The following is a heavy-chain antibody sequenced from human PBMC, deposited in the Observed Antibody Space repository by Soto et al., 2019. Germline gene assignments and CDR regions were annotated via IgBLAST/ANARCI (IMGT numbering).Heavy chain of an antibody. Sequence: EVQMVESGGGFVQPGGSLRLSCAVSGFTFSNYWMHWVRQAPGKGLVWVSRINADGSSTSYADSVKGRFTISRDNAKNKLYRQMNSLCADDTAVYVCLRLSGPYDYWGQGTLVTVSA. V-gene: IGHV3-74*01. J-gene: IGHJ4*02. D-gene: IGHD5-12*01. CDR3: LRLSGPYDY. CDR2: INADGSST. CDR1: GFTFSNYW.